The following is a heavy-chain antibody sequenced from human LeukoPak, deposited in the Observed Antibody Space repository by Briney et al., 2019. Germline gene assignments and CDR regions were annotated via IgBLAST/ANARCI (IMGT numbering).Heavy chain of an antibody. CDR3: ARPAPTKRNVFDI. V-gene: IGHV5-51*01. CDR1: GYTFTNDW. Sequence: GESLQISCQASGYTFTNDWIGWVRQLPGKGLEWMGVIYPGDSDTRYSPSFQGQVTISTDNSISTAYLQWSSLKASDTAIYYCARPAPTKRNVFDIWGQGTMVTVSS. CDR2: IYPGDSDT. J-gene: IGHJ3*02.